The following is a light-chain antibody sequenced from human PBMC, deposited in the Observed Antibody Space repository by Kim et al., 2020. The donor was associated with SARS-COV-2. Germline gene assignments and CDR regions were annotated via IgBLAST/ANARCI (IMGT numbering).Light chain of an antibody. Sequence: VDRGKRARVACGDSNSGSKNVRWYQQKPDQAPVVFIYKDNKRPGGITGRFSGSTSGNAATLTIRRDHAGDEADYYCQVWGSSSYVFGAGTKVTVL. V-gene: IGLV3-9*01. J-gene: IGLJ1*01. CDR3: QVWGSSSYV. CDR1: NSGSKN. CDR2: KDN.